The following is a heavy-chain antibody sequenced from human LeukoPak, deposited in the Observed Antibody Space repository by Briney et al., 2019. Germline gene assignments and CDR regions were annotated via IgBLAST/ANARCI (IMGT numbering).Heavy chain of an antibody. CDR3: ARVPAALNDAFDI. J-gene: IGHJ3*02. CDR2: ISGSGGST. D-gene: IGHD2-2*01. V-gene: IGHV3-23*01. CDR1: GFTFSSYA. Sequence: GGSLRLSCAASGFTFSSYAMSWVRQAPGKGLEWVPAISGSGGSTYYADSVKGRFTISRDNSKNTLYLQMNSLRAEDTAVYYCARVPAALNDAFDIWGQGTMVTVSS.